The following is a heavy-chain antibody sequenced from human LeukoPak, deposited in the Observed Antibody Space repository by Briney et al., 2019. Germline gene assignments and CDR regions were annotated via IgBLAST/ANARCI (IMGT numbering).Heavy chain of an antibody. CDR3: ARVSAAGSMRGGSWNF. J-gene: IGHJ4*02. CDR1: GYTFTSYG. CDR2: IIAYNGNT. V-gene: IGHV1-18*04. D-gene: IGHD2-15*01. Sequence: ASVTVSCKASGYTFTSYGISWVRQAPGQGLEWMGWIIAYNGNTNYAQKLQGRVTMTTDTSTSTAYMELRSLRSDDTAVYYCARVSAAGSMRGGSWNFWGQGTLVTVSS.